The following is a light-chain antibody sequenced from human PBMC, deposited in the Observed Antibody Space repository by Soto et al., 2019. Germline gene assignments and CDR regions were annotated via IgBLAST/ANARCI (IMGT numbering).Light chain of an antibody. V-gene: IGKV1-39*01. CDR2: AAS. J-gene: IGKJ1*01. CDR3: QQSYTTPGS. CDR1: PSVSKY. Sequence: DIQMTQSPSSLSASVGDRVTITCRASPSVSKYLNWYQQKPGKAPKLLIYAASSLHSGVPARFSGSGSGTYFTLAITSLQHADFASYYCQQSYTTPGSFGQGTMVKIK.